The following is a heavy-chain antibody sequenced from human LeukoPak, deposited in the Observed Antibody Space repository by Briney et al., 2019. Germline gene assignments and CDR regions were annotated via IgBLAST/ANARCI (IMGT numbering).Heavy chain of an antibody. J-gene: IGHJ4*02. V-gene: IGHV3-21*01. CDR3: ASLACSGGSCYSYTDY. CDR1: GFTFSSYS. D-gene: IGHD2-15*01. Sequence: GGSLRLSCAASGFTFSSYSMNWVRQAPGKGLEWVSSISSSSYIYYAGSVKGRFTISRDNAKNSLYLQMNSLRAEDTAVYYCASLACSGGSCYSYTDYWGQGTLVTVSS. CDR2: ISSSSYI.